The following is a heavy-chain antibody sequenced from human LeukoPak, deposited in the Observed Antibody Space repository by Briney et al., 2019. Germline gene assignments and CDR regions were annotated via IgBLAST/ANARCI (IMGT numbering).Heavy chain of an antibody. CDR2: ISSSSSYI. V-gene: IGHV3-21*01. CDR3: ARESLGIGWYGAFDI. Sequence: GGSLRLSCAASGFTFSSYWMSWVRQAPGKGLEWVSSISSSSSYIYYADSVKGRFTISRDNAKNSLCLQMNSLRAEDTAVYYCARESLGIGWYGAFDIWGQGTMVTVSS. D-gene: IGHD6-19*01. J-gene: IGHJ3*02. CDR1: GFTFSSYW.